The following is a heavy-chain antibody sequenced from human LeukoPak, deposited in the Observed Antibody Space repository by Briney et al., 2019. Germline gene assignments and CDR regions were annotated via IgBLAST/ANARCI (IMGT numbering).Heavy chain of an antibody. Sequence: GGSLRLSCAASGFTFSSYSMNWVRQAPGKGLEWVSSISLSSAYIYYADSVKGRITISRDNSKNTLYLQMNSLRAEDTAVYYCAKDDNYIRFLSWGQGTLVTVSS. J-gene: IGHJ5*02. CDR3: AKDDNYIRFLS. CDR1: GFTFSSYS. D-gene: IGHD3-16*01. CDR2: ISLSSAYI. V-gene: IGHV3-21*04.